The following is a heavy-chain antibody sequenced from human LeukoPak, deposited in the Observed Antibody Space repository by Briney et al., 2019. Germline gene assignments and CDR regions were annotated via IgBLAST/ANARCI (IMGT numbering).Heavy chain of an antibody. CDR1: GYSISSGYY. CDR3: ARQDALVLVIDPHDAFDT. J-gene: IGHJ3*02. Sequence: SETLSLTCAVSGYSISSGYYWGWIRQPPGKGLEWIGSIYHSGSTYYNPSLKSRVTISVDTSKNQFSLKLSSVTAADTAVYYCARQDALVLVIDPHDAFDTWGQGTMVTVSS. D-gene: IGHD3-9*01. V-gene: IGHV4-38-2*01. CDR2: IYHSGST.